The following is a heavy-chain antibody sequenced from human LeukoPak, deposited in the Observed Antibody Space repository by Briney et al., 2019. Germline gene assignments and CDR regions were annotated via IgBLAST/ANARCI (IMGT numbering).Heavy chain of an antibody. V-gene: IGHV3-48*01. J-gene: IGHJ4*02. Sequence: GGSLRLSCAASGFTFSSYTMNWVRQPPGKGLEWVSNIGTSSTTIYYADSVKGRFTISRDNAKNSLYLQMNSLRAEDTAVYYCTKGFGIAAAVDYWGQGTLVTVSS. CDR2: IGTSSTTI. CDR1: GFTFSSYT. CDR3: TKGFGIAAAVDY. D-gene: IGHD6-13*01.